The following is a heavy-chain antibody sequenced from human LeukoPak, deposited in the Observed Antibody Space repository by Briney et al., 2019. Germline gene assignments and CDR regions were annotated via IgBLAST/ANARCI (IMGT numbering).Heavy chain of an antibody. CDR2: ISYDGSNK. CDR1: GFTFSSYG. CDR3: AKDTPLITYYYDSSGYPDY. V-gene: IGHV3-30*18. D-gene: IGHD3-22*01. J-gene: IGHJ4*02. Sequence: PGGSLRLSCAASGFTFSSYGMHWVRQAPGKGLEWVAVISYDGSNKYYADSVKGRFTISRDNSKNTLYLQMNSLRAEDTAVYYCAKDTPLITYYYDSSGYPDYWGQGTLVTVSS.